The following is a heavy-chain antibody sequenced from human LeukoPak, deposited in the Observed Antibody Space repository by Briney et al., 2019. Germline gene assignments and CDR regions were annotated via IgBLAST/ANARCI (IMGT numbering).Heavy chain of an antibody. CDR1: GGSISSSSYY. CDR2: IYYSGST. D-gene: IGHD5-24*01. J-gene: IGHJ3*02. CDR3: ARQISRDGYNGLAFDI. Sequence: SETLSLTCTVSGGSISSSSYYWGWIRQPPGKGLEWIGSIYYSGSTYYNPSLKSRVTIPVDTSKNQFSLKLSSVTAADTAVYYCARQISRDGYNGLAFDIWGQGTMVTVSS. V-gene: IGHV4-39*01.